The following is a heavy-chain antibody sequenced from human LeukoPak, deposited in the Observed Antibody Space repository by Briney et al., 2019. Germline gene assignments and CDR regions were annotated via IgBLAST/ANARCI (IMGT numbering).Heavy chain of an antibody. D-gene: IGHD5-18*01. V-gene: IGHV1-18*01. CDR1: GYTFTSYG. J-gene: IGHJ4*02. CDR2: ISAYNGNT. Sequence: ASVKVSCKASGYTFTSYGISWVRQAPGQGLEWTGWISAYNGNTNYAQKLQGRVTMTTDTSTSTAYMELRSLRSDDTAVYYCARTATAMVWGYFDYWGQGTLVTVSS. CDR3: ARTATAMVWGYFDY.